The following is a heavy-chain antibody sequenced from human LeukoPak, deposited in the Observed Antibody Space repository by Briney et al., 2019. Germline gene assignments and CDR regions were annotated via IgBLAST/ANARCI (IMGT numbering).Heavy chain of an antibody. Sequence: SQTLSLTCTVSGGSISSGSYYWSWIRQPPGKGLEWIGYVFYSGNTNYNPSLRSRVTISVDTSKNQISLNLRSVTAADTAVYYCARVPGPNWFDPWGQGTLVTVSS. CDR2: VFYSGNT. CDR1: GGSISSGSYY. J-gene: IGHJ5*02. CDR3: ARVPGPNWFDP. V-gene: IGHV4-61*01.